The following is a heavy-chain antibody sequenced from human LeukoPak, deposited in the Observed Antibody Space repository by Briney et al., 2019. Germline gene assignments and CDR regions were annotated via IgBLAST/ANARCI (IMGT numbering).Heavy chain of an antibody. CDR3: ASAPRYSGSYWGFDY. V-gene: IGHV4-59*01. CDR1: GGSISSYY. J-gene: IGHJ4*02. D-gene: IGHD1-26*01. CDR2: IYYSGST. Sequence: KTSETLSLTCTVSGGSISSYYWSWIRQPPGKGLEWIGYIYYSGSTYYNPSLKSRVTISVDTSKDQFSLKLSSVTAADTAVYYCASAPRYSGSYWGFDYWGQGTLVTVSS.